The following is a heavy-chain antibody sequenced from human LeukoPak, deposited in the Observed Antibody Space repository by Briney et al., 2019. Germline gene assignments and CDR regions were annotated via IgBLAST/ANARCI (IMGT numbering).Heavy chain of an antibody. CDR3: ASANGSGKTYRIGY. D-gene: IGHD3-10*01. CDR2: INHSGST. Sequence: SETLSLTCAVCGGSFSGYYWSWIRQPPGKGLEWIGEINHSGSTNYNPSLKSRVTISVDTSKNQFSLKLSSVTAADTAVYYCASANGSGKTYRIGYWGQGTLVTVSS. J-gene: IGHJ4*02. V-gene: IGHV4-34*01. CDR1: GGSFSGYY.